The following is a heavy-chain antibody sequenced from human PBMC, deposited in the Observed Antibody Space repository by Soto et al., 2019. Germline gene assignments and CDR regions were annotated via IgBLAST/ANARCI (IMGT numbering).Heavy chain of an antibody. V-gene: IGHV5-10-1*01. CDR3: ARQIYDSDTGPNFQFYFDS. J-gene: IGHJ4*02. CDR1: GYSFAGYW. CDR2: IDPSDSQT. Sequence: GESLKISCKGSGYSFAGYWITWVRQKPGKGLEWMGRIDPSDSQTYYSPSFRGHVTISVTKSITTVFLQWSSLRASDTAMYYCARQIYDSDTGPNFQFYFDSWGQGTPVTVSS. D-gene: IGHD3-22*01.